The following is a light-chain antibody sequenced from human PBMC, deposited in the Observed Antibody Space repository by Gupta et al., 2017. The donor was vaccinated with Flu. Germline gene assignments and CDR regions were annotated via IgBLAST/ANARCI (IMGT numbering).Light chain of an antibody. CDR2: RTS. V-gene: IGKV1-5*03. Sequence: PSVLSASIGDRVTITCRASQSIRTWLAWYQQKPGKTPKLLISRTSYLESGVPSRFSGGGSGTDFTLTISSLQADDFATYYCQQDNSYLYIFGQGTKMEIK. CDR1: QSIRTW. J-gene: IGKJ2*01. CDR3: QQDNSYLYI.